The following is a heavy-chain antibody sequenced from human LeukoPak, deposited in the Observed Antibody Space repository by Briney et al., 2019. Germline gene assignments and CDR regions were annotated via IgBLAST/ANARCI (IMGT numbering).Heavy chain of an antibody. CDR2: IYYSGST. CDR3: ARGIDLWWFDP. D-gene: IGHD2-21*01. CDR1: GASISSSSYY. Sequence: PSETLSLTCTVSGASISSSSYYWGWLRQPPGKGLEWIGSIYYSGSTYYNPSLKSRVTISVDTSKNQFSLKLSSVTAADTAVYYCARGIDLWWFDPWGQGTLVTVSS. V-gene: IGHV4-39*07. J-gene: IGHJ5*02.